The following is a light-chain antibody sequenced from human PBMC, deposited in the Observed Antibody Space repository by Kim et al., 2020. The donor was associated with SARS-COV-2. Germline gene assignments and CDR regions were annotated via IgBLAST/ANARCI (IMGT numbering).Light chain of an antibody. CDR2: DAS. CDR1: QSVSRY. CDR3: QQYNDWPPGDT. V-gene: IGKV3D-15*01. J-gene: IGKJ2*01. Sequence: EIVVTQSPATLSVSPGERVTLSCRASQSVSRYLAWYQQKPGQSPRLLIYDASTRATGIPARFSGSGSGTEFTLTISNLQSEDVALYYCQQYNDWPPGDTFGQGTKLEI.